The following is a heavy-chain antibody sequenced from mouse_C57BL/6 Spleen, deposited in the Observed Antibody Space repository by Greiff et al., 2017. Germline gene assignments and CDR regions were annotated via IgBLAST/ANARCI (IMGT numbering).Heavy chain of an antibody. D-gene: IGHD2-4*01. CDR3: ARPSTMRYFDV. J-gene: IGHJ1*03. V-gene: IGHV5-17*01. Sequence: EVMLVESGGGLVKPGGSLKLSCAASGFTFSDSGMHWVRQAPEKGLEWVAYISSGSSTIYYADTVKGRFTISRDNAKNTLFLQMTSLRSEDTAMYYCARPSTMRYFDVWGTGTTVTVSS. CDR2: ISSGSSTI. CDR1: GFTFSDSG.